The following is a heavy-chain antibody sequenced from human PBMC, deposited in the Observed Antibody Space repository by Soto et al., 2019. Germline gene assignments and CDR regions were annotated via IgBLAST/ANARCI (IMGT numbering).Heavy chain of an antibody. J-gene: IGHJ3*01. D-gene: IGHD1-26*01. CDR1: GLSFSSYA. Sequence: GGSLRLSCVASGLSFSSYAMNWVRQAPGKGLEWVALIYFDGSNKYYADSVKGRFTISRGNSKNMLYLQMNSLRVEDTAVYYCARDRESESYYLLTYDAFNVWGQGTKVTV. V-gene: IGHV3-33*08. CDR2: IYFDGSNK. CDR3: ARDRESESYYLLTYDAFNV.